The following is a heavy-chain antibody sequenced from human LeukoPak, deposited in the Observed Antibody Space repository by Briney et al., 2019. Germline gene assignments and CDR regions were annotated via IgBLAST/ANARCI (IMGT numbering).Heavy chain of an antibody. V-gene: IGHV1-46*01. Sequence: GASVKVSCKASGYTFTSYYMHWVRQAPGQGLEWMGIINPSGGSTSYAQKFQGRVTMTRDKSTSTVYMELSSLRSEDTAVYYCARGEQYYYDSSGYSPPLFDYWGQGTLVTVSS. J-gene: IGHJ4*02. CDR3: ARGEQYYYDSSGYSPPLFDY. D-gene: IGHD3-22*01. CDR2: INPSGGST. CDR1: GYTFTSYY.